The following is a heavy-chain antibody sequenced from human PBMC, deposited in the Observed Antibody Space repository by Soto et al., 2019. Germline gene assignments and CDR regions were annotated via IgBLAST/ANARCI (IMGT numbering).Heavy chain of an antibody. V-gene: IGHV3-23*01. CDR2: ISGSGGST. J-gene: IGHJ4*02. CDR3: ARQRGFSYGYPFDY. D-gene: IGHD5-18*01. CDR1: GFTFSSYA. Sequence: EVQLLESGGGLVQPGGSLRLSCAASGFTFSSYAMSWVRQAPGKGLEWVSVISGSGGSTYYADSVKGRFTISRDNSKNTLYLQMNSLRAEATAVYYCARQRGFSYGYPFDYWGQGTLVTVSS.